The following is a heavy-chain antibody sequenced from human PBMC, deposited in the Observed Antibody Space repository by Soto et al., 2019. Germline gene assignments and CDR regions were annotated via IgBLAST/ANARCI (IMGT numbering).Heavy chain of an antibody. CDR1: GFTFDDYA. CDR3: AKDIAARGDYYYGMDV. CDR2: ISWNSGSI. D-gene: IGHD6-6*01. V-gene: IGHV3-9*01. Sequence: GGSLRLSCAASGFTFDDYAMHWVRQAPGKGLERVSGISWNSGSIGYADSVKGRFTISRDNTKNSLYLQMNSLRAEDTALYYCAKDIAARGDYYYGMDVWGQGTTVTVSS. J-gene: IGHJ6*02.